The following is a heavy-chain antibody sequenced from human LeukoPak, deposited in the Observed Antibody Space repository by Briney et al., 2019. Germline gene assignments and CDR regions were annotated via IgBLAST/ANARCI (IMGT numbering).Heavy chain of an antibody. Sequence: SETLSLTCTVSGGSISSYYWSWIRQPPGKGLEWIGYIYTSGSTNYNPSLKSRVTISVDTSKNQFSLKLSSVTAADTAVYYCARSYNWNSGWFDPWGQGTLVTVSS. CDR1: GGSISSYY. D-gene: IGHD1-7*01. V-gene: IGHV4-4*09. J-gene: IGHJ5*02. CDR2: IYTSGST. CDR3: ARSYNWNSGWFDP.